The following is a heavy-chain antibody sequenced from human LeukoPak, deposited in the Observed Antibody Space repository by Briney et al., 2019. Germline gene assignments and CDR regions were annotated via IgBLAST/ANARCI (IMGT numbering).Heavy chain of an antibody. CDR2: IKSDGRT. J-gene: IGHJ1*01. CDR1: GFTFSSYW. Sequence: AGGSLRLSCAASGFTFSSYWMHWVRQAPGKWLVWVTRIKSDGRTNYADSVKGRFTISRDNAKNTVSLQMNSLRAEDTGVYYCARAPSEIGGYYPEYFRHWGQGTLVSVSS. V-gene: IGHV3-74*01. D-gene: IGHD3-22*01. CDR3: ARAPSEIGGYYPEYFRH.